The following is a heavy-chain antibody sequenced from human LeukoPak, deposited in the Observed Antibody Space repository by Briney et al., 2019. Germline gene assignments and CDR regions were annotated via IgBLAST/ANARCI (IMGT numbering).Heavy chain of an antibody. J-gene: IGHJ4*02. CDR2: IKSKTDSGTT. CDR3: TTAPAQSDY. D-gene: IGHD2-2*01. V-gene: IGHV3-15*01. Sequence: PGGSLRLSCAASGFTINNAWTSWVRQAPGHGLEWVGRIKSKTDSGTTDYAAPVKGRFTISRDDSKNTLYLQMNSLKFEDTAVYYCTTAPAQSDYWGQGTLVTVSS. CDR1: GFTINNAW.